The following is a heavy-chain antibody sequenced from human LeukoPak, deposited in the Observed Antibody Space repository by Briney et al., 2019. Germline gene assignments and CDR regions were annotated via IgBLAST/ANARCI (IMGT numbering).Heavy chain of an antibody. D-gene: IGHD3-3*01. J-gene: IGHJ3*02. CDR2: INHSGST. CDR3: ATGLFLAVSPTHLRDAFDI. Sequence: SETLSLTCAVYGGSFSGYYWSWIRQPPGKGLEWIGEINHSGSTNYNPSLKSRVTISVDTSKNQFSLRLSSVTAADTAVYYCATGLFLAVSPTHLRDAFDIWGQGTMVTVSS. V-gene: IGHV4-34*01. CDR1: GGSFSGYY.